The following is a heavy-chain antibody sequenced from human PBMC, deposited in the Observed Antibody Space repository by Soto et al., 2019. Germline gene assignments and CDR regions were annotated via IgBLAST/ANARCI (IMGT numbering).Heavy chain of an antibody. J-gene: IGHJ3*02. D-gene: IGHD6-19*01. Sequence: ASVKVSCKASGYTFTSYAMHWVRQAPGQRLEWMGWFNAGNGNTKYSQKFQGRVTITRNTSASTAYMELSSLRSEDTAVYYCARDLLPAVAGPLDAFDIWGQGTMVNVSS. CDR3: ARDLLPAVAGPLDAFDI. V-gene: IGHV1-3*01. CDR2: FNAGNGNT. CDR1: GYTFTSYA.